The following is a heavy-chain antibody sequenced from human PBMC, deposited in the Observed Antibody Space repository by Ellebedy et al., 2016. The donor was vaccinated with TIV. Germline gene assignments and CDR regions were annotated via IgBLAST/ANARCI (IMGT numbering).Heavy chain of an antibody. J-gene: IGHJ4*02. CDR1: GFTFSSYG. CDR2: ISYDGSNK. Sequence: GGSLRLSXAASGFTFSSYGMHWVRQAPGKGLEWVAVISYDGSNKYYADSVKGRFTISRDNSKNTLYLQMNSLRAEDTAVYYCARALNIAYFDYWGQGTLVTVSS. CDR3: ARALNIAYFDY. V-gene: IGHV3-30*03. D-gene: IGHD2/OR15-2a*01.